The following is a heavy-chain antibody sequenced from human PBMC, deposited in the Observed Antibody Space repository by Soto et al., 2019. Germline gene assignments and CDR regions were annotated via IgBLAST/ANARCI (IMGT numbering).Heavy chain of an antibody. Sequence: QVQLVESGGGVVQPGRSLRLSCATSGFTFRFYDMHWVRQAPGKGLEWVAIISRDGNNKDYGDSVKGRFTISRDNSKNTLYLQMNSLRGEDTAVYYCVKDAHTPIRTTAHDSGGLDHWGRGTLVTVSS. J-gene: IGHJ4*02. V-gene: IGHV3-30*18. D-gene: IGHD4-4*01. CDR2: ISRDGNNK. CDR1: GFTFRFYD. CDR3: VKDAHTPIRTTAHDSGGLDH.